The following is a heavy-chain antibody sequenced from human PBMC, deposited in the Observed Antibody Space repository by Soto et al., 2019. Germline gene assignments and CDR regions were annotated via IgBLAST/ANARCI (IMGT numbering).Heavy chain of an antibody. CDR3: TTDNMPGTASPQFHH. V-gene: IGHV3-15*01. CDR1: GFTLSNAW. J-gene: IGHJ1*01. D-gene: IGHD1-1*01. Sequence: RRLSCAASGFTLSNAWMSWVRQAPGKGLEWVGRIKSKTDGATIDYAAPVRGRFTISGDDSKGTLYLQMSNLKTEDTAVYYCTTDNMPGTASPQFHHWGQGTLVTVSS. CDR2: IKSKTDGATI.